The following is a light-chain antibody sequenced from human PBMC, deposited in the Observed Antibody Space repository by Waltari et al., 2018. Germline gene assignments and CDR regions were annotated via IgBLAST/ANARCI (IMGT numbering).Light chain of an antibody. CDR1: QSLVYSDGNTY. J-gene: IGKJ1*01. V-gene: IGKV2-24*01. Sequence: EIVLTQTPLSSPVTLGQPASISCRSSQSLVYSDGNTYLSWLQQRPGQPPRLLIYEVSNRFSGVPDRFSGSGAGTDFTLKISRVEAEDVGVYYCMQATQLRTFGQGTKVEIK. CDR3: MQATQLRT. CDR2: EVS.